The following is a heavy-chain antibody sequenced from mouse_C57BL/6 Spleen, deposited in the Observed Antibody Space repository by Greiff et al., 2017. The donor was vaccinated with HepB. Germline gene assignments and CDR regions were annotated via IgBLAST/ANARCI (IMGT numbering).Heavy chain of an antibody. CDR2: IDPSDSYT. J-gene: IGHJ2*01. Sequence: QVQLQQPGAELVRPGTSVKLSCKASGYTFTSYWMHWVNQRPGQGLEWIGVIDPSDSYTNYNQKFKGKATLTVDTSSSTAYMQLSSLTSEDSAVYYCARGRLGPFDYWGQGTTLTVSS. V-gene: IGHV1-59*01. D-gene: IGHD3-2*02. CDR3: ARGRLGPFDY. CDR1: GYTFTSYW.